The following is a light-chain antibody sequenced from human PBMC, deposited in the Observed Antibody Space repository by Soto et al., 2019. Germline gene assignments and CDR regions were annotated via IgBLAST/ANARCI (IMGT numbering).Light chain of an antibody. V-gene: IGLV2-11*01. Sequence: QSALTQPRSVFWSPGQSVTISCTGTSRDVGGYKYVSWYQQHPGKVPKLMMFDVSERPSGFPARFSGTKSGNTTSLSISGLQAEDEADYYCCAYAGRYTVFFGGGTTMTAL. J-gene: IGLJ2*01. CDR2: DVS. CDR3: CAYAGRYTVF. CDR1: SRDVGGYKY.